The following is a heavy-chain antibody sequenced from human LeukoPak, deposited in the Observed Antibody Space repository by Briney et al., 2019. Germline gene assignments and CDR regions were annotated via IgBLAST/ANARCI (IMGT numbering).Heavy chain of an antibody. Sequence: PGGSLRLSCAASGFTFSSYWMSWVRQAPGEGLEWVANIKQDGSEKYYVDSVKGRFTISRDNAKNSLYLQMNSLRAEDTAVYYCARDLGGYSSGWGDYWGQGTLVTVSS. D-gene: IGHD6-19*01. CDR2: IKQDGSEK. V-gene: IGHV3-7*01. CDR3: ARDLGGYSSGWGDY. J-gene: IGHJ4*02. CDR1: GFTFSSYW.